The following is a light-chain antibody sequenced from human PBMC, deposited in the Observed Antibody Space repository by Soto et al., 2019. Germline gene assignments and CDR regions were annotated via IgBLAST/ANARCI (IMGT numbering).Light chain of an antibody. J-gene: IGKJ2*01. CDR2: GAS. CDR1: KSVSSS. V-gene: IGKV3-15*01. CDR3: QQYNNWPET. Sequence: EIVMTQSPATLSVSPGERATLSCRASKSVSSSLAWYQQKPGQAPRLLIYGASTRATGIPARFSGSGSGTEFTLTISSLQSEDFAVYYCQQYNNWPETFGQGTKLEIK.